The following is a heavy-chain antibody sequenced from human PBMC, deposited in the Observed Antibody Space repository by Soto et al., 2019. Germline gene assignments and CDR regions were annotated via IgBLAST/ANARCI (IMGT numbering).Heavy chain of an antibody. Sequence: GASVKVSCKASGYTFTSYGISWVRQAPGQGLEWMGIINPSGGSTSYAQKFQGRVTMTRDTSTSTVYMELSSLRSEDTAVYYCARERVPFGELRAFDIWGQGTMVTVSS. V-gene: IGHV1-46*01. CDR2: INPSGGST. D-gene: IGHD3-10*01. J-gene: IGHJ3*02. CDR3: ARERVPFGELRAFDI. CDR1: GYTFTSYG.